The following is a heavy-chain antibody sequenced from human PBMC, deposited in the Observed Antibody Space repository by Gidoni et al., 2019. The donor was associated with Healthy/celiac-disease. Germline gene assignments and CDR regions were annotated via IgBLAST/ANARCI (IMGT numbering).Heavy chain of an antibody. D-gene: IGHD6-13*01. CDR3: ARLIAAAGTGINY. CDR1: AFPFSSYA. J-gene: IGHJ4*02. CDR2: ISYDGSNK. Sequence: QVQLVESGGGVVQPGRSLRLSCAASAFPFSSYAMHWVRQAPGKGLEWVAVISYDGSNKYYADSVKGRFTISRDNSKNTLYLQMNSLRAEDTAVYYCARLIAAAGTGINYWGQGTLVTVSS. V-gene: IGHV3-30*04.